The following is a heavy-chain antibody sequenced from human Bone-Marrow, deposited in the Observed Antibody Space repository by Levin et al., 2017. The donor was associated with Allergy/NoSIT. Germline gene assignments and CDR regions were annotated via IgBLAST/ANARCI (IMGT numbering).Heavy chain of an antibody. CDR3: ARERGTDFVFDY. V-gene: IGHV4-59*01. Sequence: ESLKISCTVSGGSISGYYWSWIRQPPGKELEWIGYIYYSGSANYNPSLKSRVAISVDTSKSQFSLRLSAVTAADTALYYCARERGTDFVFDYWGQGTLVTVSS. D-gene: IGHD2-8*02. CDR2: IYYSGSA. J-gene: IGHJ4*02. CDR1: GGSISGYY.